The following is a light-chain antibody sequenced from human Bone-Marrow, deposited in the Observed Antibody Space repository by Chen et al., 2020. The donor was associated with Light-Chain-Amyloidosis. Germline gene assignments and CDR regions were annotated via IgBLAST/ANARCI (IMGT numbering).Light chain of an antibody. J-gene: IGKJ4*01. CDR3: QQYGTSPLT. CDR2: GSS. CDR1: QTISSNY. V-gene: IGKV3-20*01. Sequence: EIVWTQSPGTLSLSPGEGANLSCRASQTISSNYLTWYQQKFGQAPRLLIYGSSSRATGIPDRFTGSGSGTDFTLTINILEPEDFAMYYCQQYGTSPLTFGRGTKVELK.